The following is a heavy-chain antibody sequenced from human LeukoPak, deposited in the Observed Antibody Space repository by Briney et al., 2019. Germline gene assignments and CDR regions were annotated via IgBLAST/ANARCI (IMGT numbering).Heavy chain of an antibody. CDR1: RFTFSSYS. J-gene: IGHJ4*02. Sequence: GGSLRLSCAASRFTFSSYSMNWVRQAPGKGLEWVSYITGSSSAIYYADSVKGRFTISRDNAKNSLYLQMNSLRAEDTAVYYCASFTDYWGQGTLVTVSS. V-gene: IGHV3-48*01. CDR3: ASFTDY. CDR2: ITGSSSAI.